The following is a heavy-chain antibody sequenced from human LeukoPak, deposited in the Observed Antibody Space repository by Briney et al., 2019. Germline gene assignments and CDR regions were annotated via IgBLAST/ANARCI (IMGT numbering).Heavy chain of an antibody. D-gene: IGHD6-13*01. CDR2: ISGSGGST. V-gene: IGHV3-23*01. J-gene: IGHJ4*02. CDR3: ARQIFYSTSWLPFDY. CDR1: GFTFSSHA. Sequence: PGGSLRLSCAASGFTFSSHAMSWVRQAPGKGLEWVSAISGSGGSTYYADSVKGRFTISRDNTKNTLFLQMNSLRAEDTAVYFCARQIFYSTSWLPFDYWGQGTLVTVSP.